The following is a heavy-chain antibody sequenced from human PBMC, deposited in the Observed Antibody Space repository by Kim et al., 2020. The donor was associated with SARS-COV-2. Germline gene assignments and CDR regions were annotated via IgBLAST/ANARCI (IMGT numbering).Heavy chain of an antibody. CDR3: ARVSIFGVVINNWFDP. D-gene: IGHD3-3*01. V-gene: IGHV1-69*01. J-gene: IGHJ5*02. Sequence: KFQGRVTITADESTSTAYMELSSLRSEDTAVYYCARVSIFGVVINNWFDPWGQGTLVTVSS.